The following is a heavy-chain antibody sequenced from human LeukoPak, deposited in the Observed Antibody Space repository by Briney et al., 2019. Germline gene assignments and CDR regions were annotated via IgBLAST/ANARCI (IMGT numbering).Heavy chain of an antibody. D-gene: IGHD3-22*01. CDR2: IKQDGSEK. Sequence: GGSLRLSCAASGFTFSGYWMSWVRQAPGKGLEWVANIKQDGSEKYYVDSVKGRFTISRDNAKNSLYLQMNSLRAEDTAVYYCAKDDYYDTSGYRDWGQGTLVTVSS. V-gene: IGHV3-7*01. CDR3: AKDDYYDTSGYRD. J-gene: IGHJ4*02. CDR1: GFTFSGYW.